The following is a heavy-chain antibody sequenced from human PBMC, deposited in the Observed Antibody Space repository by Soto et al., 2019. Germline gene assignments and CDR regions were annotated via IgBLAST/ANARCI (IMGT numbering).Heavy chain of an antibody. CDR1: GYTFTGYY. D-gene: IGHD6-13*01. CDR3: ARLSSSWSDYYYYGMDV. V-gene: IGHV5-10-1*01. Sequence: KVSCKASGYTFTGYYIHWVRQMPGKGLEWMGRIDPSDSYTNYSPSFQGHVTISADKSISTAYLQWSSLKASDTAMYYCARLSSSWSDYYYYGMDVWGQGTTVTVSS. CDR2: IDPSDSYT. J-gene: IGHJ6*02.